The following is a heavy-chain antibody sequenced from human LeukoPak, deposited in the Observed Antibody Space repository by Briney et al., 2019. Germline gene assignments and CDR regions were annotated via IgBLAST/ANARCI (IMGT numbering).Heavy chain of an antibody. Sequence: SETLSLTCAVYGGSFSGYYWSWIRQPPGKGLEWIGEINYSGSTNYNPSLKSRVTISVDTSKNQFSLKLSSVTAADTAVYYCARGSDSSGYYWSFDYWGQGTLVTVSS. CDR1: GGSFSGYY. V-gene: IGHV4-34*01. J-gene: IGHJ4*02. CDR2: INYSGST. CDR3: ARGSDSSGYYWSFDY. D-gene: IGHD3-22*01.